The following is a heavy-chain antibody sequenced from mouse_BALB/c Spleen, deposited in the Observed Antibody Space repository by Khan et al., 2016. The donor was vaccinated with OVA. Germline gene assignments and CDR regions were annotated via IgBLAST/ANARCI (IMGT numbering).Heavy chain of an antibody. V-gene: IGHV3-8*02. CDR1: GDSITSGF. J-gene: IGHJ4*01. CDR3: ARSDGSWAMDY. Sequence: EVQLQESGPSLVKPSQTLSLSCSVTGDSITSGFWNWIRKFPGNKFEYLGYITYSGNIYYNPSLNSRISITRDTSKSQYYLQLNSVTTEDTATYYCARSDGSWAMDYWGQGTSVPVSS. CDR2: ITYSGNI. D-gene: IGHD1-1*01.